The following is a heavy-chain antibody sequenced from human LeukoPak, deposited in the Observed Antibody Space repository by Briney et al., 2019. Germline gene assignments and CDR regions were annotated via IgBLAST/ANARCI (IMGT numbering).Heavy chain of an antibody. D-gene: IGHD3-3*01. CDR2: IYSSGST. Sequence: SETLSLTCTVSGGSISSYYWSWLRQPAGKGLEWIGRIYSSGSTNYTPSLKSRVTMSVDPSKNQVSLKLSSVTAADTAVYYCARELVFGVITYFDYWGQGTLVTVSS. CDR3: ARELVFGVITYFDY. CDR1: GGSISSYY. V-gene: IGHV4-4*07. J-gene: IGHJ4*02.